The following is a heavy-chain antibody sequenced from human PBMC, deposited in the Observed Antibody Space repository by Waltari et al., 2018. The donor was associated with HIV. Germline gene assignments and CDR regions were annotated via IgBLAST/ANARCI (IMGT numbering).Heavy chain of an antibody. V-gene: IGHV3-9*01. Sequence: EVQLVESGGGLVQPGRSLRLSCAASGFPFDDDRMHWVRQSPGKGLEWVSGISWNSGITDYGDSVKGRFTISRDNAKNSLYLQMNSLTVEDTAFYYCAKGGSHLTIFEAWFDSWGQGTLVTVSS. CDR1: GFPFDDDR. CDR3: AKGGSHLTIFEAWFDS. D-gene: IGHD3-3*01. J-gene: IGHJ5*01. CDR2: ISWNSGIT.